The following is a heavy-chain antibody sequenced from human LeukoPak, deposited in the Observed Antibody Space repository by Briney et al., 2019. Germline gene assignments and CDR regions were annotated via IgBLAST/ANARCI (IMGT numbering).Heavy chain of an antibody. CDR2: MNPNSGNT. CDR1: GYTFTSYD. J-gene: IGHJ4*02. D-gene: IGHD2-15*01. CDR3: ARAGGYCGRISCPYYFDY. V-gene: IGHV1-8*01. Sequence: ASVKVSCKASGYTFTSYDINWVRQATGQGLEWMGWMNPNSGNTGYAQKFQGRVTMTRNTSISTAYTELSSLRSEDTAVYYCARAGGYCGRISCPYYFDYWGQGSLVAVSS.